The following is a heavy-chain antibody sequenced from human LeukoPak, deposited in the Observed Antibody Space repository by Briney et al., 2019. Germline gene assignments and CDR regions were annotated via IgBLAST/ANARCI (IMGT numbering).Heavy chain of an antibody. Sequence: GGSLRLSCAASGFTFSSYWMTWVRQAPGKGLEWVASIKQDGSEKYYVDSVKGRFTISRDNAKNSLYLQMNSLRVEDTAIYYCATQTGGVQYYDTRRLDYWGQGTLVTVSS. J-gene: IGHJ4*02. CDR2: IKQDGSEK. D-gene: IGHD3-16*01. CDR3: ATQTGGVQYYDTRRLDY. CDR1: GFTFSSYW. V-gene: IGHV3-7*03.